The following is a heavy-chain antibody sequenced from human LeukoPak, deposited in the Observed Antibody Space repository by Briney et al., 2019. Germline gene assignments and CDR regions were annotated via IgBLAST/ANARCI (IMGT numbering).Heavy chain of an antibody. CDR3: ARDDGRYSSSWYPDY. D-gene: IGHD6-13*01. V-gene: IGHV3-30*02. Sequence: PGGSLRLSCAASGFTFSSYGMHWVRQAPGKGLEWVAFIRYDGSNKYYADSVKGRFTISRDNSKNTLYLQMNSLRAEDTAVYYCARDDGRYSSSWYPDYWGQGTLVTVSS. CDR2: IRYDGSNK. CDR1: GFTFSSYG. J-gene: IGHJ4*02.